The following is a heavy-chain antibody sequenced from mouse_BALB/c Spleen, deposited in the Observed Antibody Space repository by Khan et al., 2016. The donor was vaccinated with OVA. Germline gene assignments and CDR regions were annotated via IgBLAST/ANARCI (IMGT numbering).Heavy chain of an antibody. CDR3: ARRGYAGFAY. D-gene: IGHD2-2*01. Sequence: VQLQQSGPELVKPGASVKVSCKASGYAFTSYIMYWVKQSHGKSLEWIGYIDPYNGGTSYNQKFKGKATLTVDKSSTTAYMQLNSLTSEDSAVXCCARRGYAGFAYWGQGTLVTVSS. CDR2: IDPYNGGT. CDR1: GYAFTSYI. V-gene: IGHV1S135*01. J-gene: IGHJ3*01.